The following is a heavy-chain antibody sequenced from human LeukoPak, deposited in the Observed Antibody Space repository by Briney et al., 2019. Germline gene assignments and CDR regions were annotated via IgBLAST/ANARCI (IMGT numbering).Heavy chain of an antibody. V-gene: IGHV3-30*18. D-gene: IGHD6-13*01. J-gene: IGHJ4*02. CDR1: GFTFRNYA. CDR2: ISFDGSNI. CDR3: AKDKRGAAAGFFDY. Sequence: PGGSLRLSCGASGFTFRNYAMHCVRQAPGKGLEWVAIISFDGSNIQFGDSVRGRFTISRDNAKNSLYLQMNSLRAEDTALYYCAKDKRGAAAGFFDYWGQGTLVTVSS.